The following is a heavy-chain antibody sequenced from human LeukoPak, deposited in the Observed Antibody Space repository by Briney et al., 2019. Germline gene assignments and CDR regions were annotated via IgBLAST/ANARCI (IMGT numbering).Heavy chain of an antibody. CDR2: IYYSGST. J-gene: IGHJ3*01. V-gene: IGHV4-59*01. Sequence: PSETLSLTCAVYGGSFSGYYWNWIRQPPGKGLEWIGYIYYSGSTNYNPSLKSRVTMSIDTSKNQFSLKLTSVTAADTAVYHCARGANYGDYGLDAFDVWGQGTMVTVSS. D-gene: IGHD4-17*01. CDR1: GGSFSGYY. CDR3: ARGANYGDYGLDAFDV.